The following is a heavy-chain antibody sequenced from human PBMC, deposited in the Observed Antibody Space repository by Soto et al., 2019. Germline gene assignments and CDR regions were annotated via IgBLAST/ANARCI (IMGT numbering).Heavy chain of an antibody. CDR3: ARTEYSSSFVFDY. CDR1: GGSISSYY. D-gene: IGHD6-6*01. V-gene: IGHV4-59*01. J-gene: IGHJ4*02. Sequence: SETLSLTCTVSGGSISSYYWSWIRQPPGKGLEWIGYIYYSGSTNYNPSLKSRVTISLDTSKNQFSLKLSSLTAAATAVYYCARTEYSSSFVFDYWGQGTLVTVSS. CDR2: IYYSGST.